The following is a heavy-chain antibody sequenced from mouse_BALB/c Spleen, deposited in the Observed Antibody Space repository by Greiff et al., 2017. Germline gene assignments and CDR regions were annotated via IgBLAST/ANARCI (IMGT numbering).Heavy chain of an antibody. Sequence: EVQGVESGGGLVKPGGSLKLSCAASGFTFSSYAMSWVRQTPEKRLEWVATISSGGSYTYYPDSVKGRFTISRDNAKNTLYLQMSSLRSEDTAMYYCARAYRYDDAMDYWGQGTSVTVSS. J-gene: IGHJ4*01. CDR1: GFTFSSYA. CDR2: ISSGGSYT. V-gene: IGHV5-9-3*01. CDR3: ARAYRYDDAMDY. D-gene: IGHD2-14*01.